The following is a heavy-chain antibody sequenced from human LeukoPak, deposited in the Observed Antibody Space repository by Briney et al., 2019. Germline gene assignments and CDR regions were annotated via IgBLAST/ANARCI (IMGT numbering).Heavy chain of an antibody. J-gene: IGHJ6*03. D-gene: IGHD6-19*01. CDR2: IYHSGST. V-gene: IGHV4-4*02. Sequence: SETLSLTCGVSGGSISSSYWWSWVRPPPGKGLEWIGEIYHSGSTNYNPSLKSRVTISMDKSKNQFSLNLSSVTAADTAVYYCASLSEAVAGTDYYYYMDVWGKGTTVTISS. CDR3: ASLSEAVAGTDYYYYMDV. CDR1: GGSISSSYW.